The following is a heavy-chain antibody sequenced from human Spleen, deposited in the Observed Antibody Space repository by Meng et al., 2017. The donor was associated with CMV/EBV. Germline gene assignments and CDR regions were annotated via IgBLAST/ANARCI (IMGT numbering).Heavy chain of an antibody. Sequence: FTTYWIGWVRQMPGKGLEWMGIIYPGDSDTRYSPSFQGQVTISADKSISTAYLQWSSLKASDTAMYYCARPGYCSSTSCSYDAFDIWGQGTMVTVSS. J-gene: IGHJ3*02. V-gene: IGHV5-51*01. CDR2: IYPGDSDT. D-gene: IGHD2-2*01. CDR1: FTTYW. CDR3: ARPGYCSSTSCSYDAFDI.